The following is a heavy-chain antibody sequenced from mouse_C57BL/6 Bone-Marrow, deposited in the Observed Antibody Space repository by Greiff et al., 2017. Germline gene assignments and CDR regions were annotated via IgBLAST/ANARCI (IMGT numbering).Heavy chain of an antibody. CDR2: IYPGDGDT. J-gene: IGHJ1*03. V-gene: IGHV1-82*01. D-gene: IGHD1-1*01. CDR1: GYAFSSSW. Sequence: VQLQQSGPELVKPGASVKISCTASGYAFSSSWMNWVKQRPGKGLEWIGRIYPGDGDTNYNGKFKGKATLTADNASSTAYMQLSSLTSEDSAVYFCARKRLLLRNWYFDVWGTGTTVTVSS. CDR3: ARKRLLLRNWYFDV.